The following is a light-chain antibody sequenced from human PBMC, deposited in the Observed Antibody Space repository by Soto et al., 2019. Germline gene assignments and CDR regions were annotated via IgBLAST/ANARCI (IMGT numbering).Light chain of an antibody. J-gene: IGKJ4*01. CDR3: QQSGNWPPKVT. Sequence: EIVLTQSTATLSLSPGDRATLSCRASQSVGSYLAWYQQKPGQAPRLLIYDASNRATGIPARFSGSGSGTDFTLNISSLDPEDLSVYYCQQSGNWPPKVTFGGGTKVEIK. V-gene: IGKV3-11*01. CDR1: QSVGSY. CDR2: DAS.